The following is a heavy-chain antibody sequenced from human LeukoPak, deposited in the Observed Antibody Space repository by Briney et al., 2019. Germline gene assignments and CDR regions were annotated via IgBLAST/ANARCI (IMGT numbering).Heavy chain of an antibody. CDR3: QKAAYDILTGCFDY. CDR2: ISSSSSYI. V-gene: IGHV3-21*03. CDR1: GFTFSSYS. J-gene: IGHJ4*02. Sequence: GGSLRLSCAASGFTFSSYSMNWIRQAPGKRLEWVSSISSSSSYIYYADSVKGRFTISRDNAKNSLYLQMNSLRAEDTAVFYKQKAAYDILTGCFDYWGQGTLVTVSS. D-gene: IGHD3-9*01.